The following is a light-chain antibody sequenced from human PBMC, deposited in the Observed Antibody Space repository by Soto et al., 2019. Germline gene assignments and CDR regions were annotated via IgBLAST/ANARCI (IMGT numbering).Light chain of an antibody. CDR2: GAS. V-gene: IGKV1-39*01. J-gene: IGKJ5*01. CDR3: QQTYATPIT. CDR1: HPISNY. Sequence: DIPMTQSPSSLSASVGDRVTITCRASHPISNYLNWYQHRPGKAPKLLIYGASTLQSGVPSRFSGSESGTDFTLTITSLQPEDCATYYCQQTYATPITFVQGTRLEIK.